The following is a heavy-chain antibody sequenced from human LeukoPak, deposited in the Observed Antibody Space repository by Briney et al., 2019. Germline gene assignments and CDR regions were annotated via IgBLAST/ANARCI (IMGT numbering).Heavy chain of an antibody. D-gene: IGHD3-22*01. CDR1: GRSIRSYY. J-gene: IGHJ4*02. Sequence: SETLSLTCTVSGRSIRSYYWYWIGQPPGKGLDCIGYIYYNGSANSHPSLHSRVTISVDPYKNRFSLKLSSVTAADTAVYYCARDRRYYHDTGGQFDYWGQGTLVTVSS. V-gene: IGHV4-59*01. CDR2: IYYNGSA. CDR3: ARDRRYYHDTGGQFDY.